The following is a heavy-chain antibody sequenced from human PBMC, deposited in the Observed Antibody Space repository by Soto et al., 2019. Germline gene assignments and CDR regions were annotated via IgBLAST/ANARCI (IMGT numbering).Heavy chain of an antibody. J-gene: IGHJ4*02. CDR1: GFTFSDYY. CDR3: GRGGTNWSSRRDDY. CDR2: IGGSGSHI. V-gene: IGHV3-11*01. Sequence: QVKLEESGGGLVKPGGSLRLSCAASGFTFSDYYMTWIRQAPGKGLEWVSYIGGSGSHIYYADSMKGRFTISRDNAKNALYLQMDSRRADDTAVYYCGRGGTNWSSRRDDYWGQGTLVSVSS. D-gene: IGHD1-20*01.